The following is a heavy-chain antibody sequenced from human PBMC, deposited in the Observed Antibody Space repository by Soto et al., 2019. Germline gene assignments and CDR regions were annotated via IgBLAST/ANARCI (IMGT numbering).Heavy chain of an antibody. CDR2: IYPGDSDT. Sequence: PGESLRISCKGSGYSFTTYWIGWVRQMPGKGLEWMGVIYPGDSDTRYSPSFQGQVTISADKSISTAYLQWSSLKASDTAMYYCARHYYGSGTYYNWFDPWGQGTLVTVSS. CDR1: GYSFTTYW. D-gene: IGHD3-10*01. V-gene: IGHV5-51*01. CDR3: ARHYYGSGTYYNWFDP. J-gene: IGHJ5*02.